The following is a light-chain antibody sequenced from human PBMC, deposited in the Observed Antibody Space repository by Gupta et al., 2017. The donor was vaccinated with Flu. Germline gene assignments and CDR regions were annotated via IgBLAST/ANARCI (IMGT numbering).Light chain of an antibody. Sequence: QTARITCGGNNIGSKNVNWYQQKPGQAPVLVVSDDSDRPSGIPERFSGSNSGNTATLTISRVEAGDEADFYCQVWDSTSDHPGVFGGGTKLTVL. V-gene: IGLV3-21*02. J-gene: IGLJ3*02. CDR1: NIGSKN. CDR3: QVWDSTSDHPGV. CDR2: DDS.